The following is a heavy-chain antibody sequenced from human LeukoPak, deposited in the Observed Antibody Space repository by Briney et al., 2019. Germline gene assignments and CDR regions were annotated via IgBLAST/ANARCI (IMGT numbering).Heavy chain of an antibody. V-gene: IGHV3-7*01. D-gene: IGHD5-18*01. CDR3: ARDAPIQLWIYNWFDP. CDR2: IKQDGSEK. J-gene: IGHJ5*02. CDR1: GFTFSSYG. Sequence: GGSLRLSCAASGFTFSSYGMHWVRQAPGKGLEWVANIKQDGSEKYYVDSVKGRFTISRDNAKNSLYLQMNSLRAEDTAVYYCARDAPIQLWIYNWFDPWGQGTLVTVSS.